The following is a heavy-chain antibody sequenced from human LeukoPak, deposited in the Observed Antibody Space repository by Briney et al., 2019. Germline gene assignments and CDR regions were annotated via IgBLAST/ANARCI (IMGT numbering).Heavy chain of an antibody. CDR3: AKDIRRVGYNYAFDI. J-gene: IGHJ3*02. V-gene: IGHV3-9*01. D-gene: IGHD5-24*01. Sequence: GRSLRLSCAASGFTLDDYAMHCVRQAPGEGVEWVSHICWDSGSIDYADSVKGRFTISRDNAKYSLYLQMNSLRAGDTALYYCAKDIRRVGYNYAFDIGGQGKMLTVSS. CDR1: GFTLDDYA. CDR2: ICWDSGSI.